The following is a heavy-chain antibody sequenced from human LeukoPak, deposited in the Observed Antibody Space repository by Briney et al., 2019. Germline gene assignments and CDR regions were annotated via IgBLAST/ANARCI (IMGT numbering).Heavy chain of an antibody. CDR2: ILPIFGTA. V-gene: IGHV1-69*05. Sequence: SVKVSCKASGGTFSSYAISWVRQAPGQGLEWMGRILPIFGTANYAQKFQGRVTITTDESTSNAYMELSSLRSEDTAVYYCAVVLRFLEWFYWGPGTLVTVSS. D-gene: IGHD3-3*01. CDR1: GGTFSSYA. J-gene: IGHJ4*02. CDR3: AVVLRFLEWFY.